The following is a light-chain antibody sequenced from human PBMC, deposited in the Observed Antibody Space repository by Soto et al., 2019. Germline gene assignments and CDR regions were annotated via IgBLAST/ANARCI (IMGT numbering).Light chain of an antibody. CDR2: DNN. V-gene: IGLV1-44*01. CDR3: AAWDGRLNGWV. J-gene: IGLJ3*02. Sequence: QAVVTQPPSASGTPGQRVTISCSGSSSNIGSDNVNWFQQLPLTAPKLLIYDNNKRPSGVPDRFSGSKSGTSASLAISGLQSEDEADYYCAAWDGRLNGWVFGGGTKVTVL. CDR1: SSNIGSDN.